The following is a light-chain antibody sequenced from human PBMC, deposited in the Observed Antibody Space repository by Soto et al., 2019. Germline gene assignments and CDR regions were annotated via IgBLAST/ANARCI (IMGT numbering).Light chain of an antibody. V-gene: IGLV3-21*02. J-gene: IGLJ3*02. CDR2: DDK. Sequence: SYELTQPPSLSVAPGQTARIPCGGDDIGSNSVHWYQQKPGQAPVLVVHDDKDRPSEIPERFSGANSGNTATLTISRVEAGDEADYYCQVWDNSRDSKWVFGGGTKLTVL. CDR1: DIGSNS. CDR3: QVWDNSRDSKWV.